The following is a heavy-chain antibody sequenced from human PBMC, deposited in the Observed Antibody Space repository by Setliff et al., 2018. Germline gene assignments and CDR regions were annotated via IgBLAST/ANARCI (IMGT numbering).Heavy chain of an antibody. Sequence: PSETLSLTCTVSGVSVASHYWSWIRQAPGTGLEWIAYVHDNGETNQNPSLKSRVTISVDTSKNQFSLKMTSVTAADTAIYYCARGSTGIYDPWGREYWSPSPQ. J-gene: IGHJ5*02. D-gene: IGHD1-1*01. CDR3: ARGSTGIYDP. CDR1: GVSVASHY. V-gene: IGHV4-59*02. CDR2: VHDNGET.